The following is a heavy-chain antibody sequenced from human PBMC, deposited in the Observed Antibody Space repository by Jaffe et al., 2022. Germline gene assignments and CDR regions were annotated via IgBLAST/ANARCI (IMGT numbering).Heavy chain of an antibody. CDR2: ISGSGGST. Sequence: EVQLLESGGGLVQPGGSLRLSCAASGFTFSSYAMSWVRQAPGKGLEWVSAISGSGGSTYYADSVKGRFTISRDNSKNTLYLQMNSLRAEDTAVYYCATGEAFRDFWSGARGGDYYYMDVWGKGTTVTVSS. V-gene: IGHV3-23*01. J-gene: IGHJ6*03. CDR1: GFTFSSYA. CDR3: ATGEAFRDFWSGARGGDYYYMDV. D-gene: IGHD3-3*01.